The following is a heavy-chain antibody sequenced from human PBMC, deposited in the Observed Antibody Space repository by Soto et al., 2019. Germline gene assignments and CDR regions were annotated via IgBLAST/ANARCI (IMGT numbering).Heavy chain of an antibody. CDR1: GGSFSGYY. CDR3: ARGEITLLGGMDV. CDR2: INHSGSS. V-gene: IGHV4-34*01. D-gene: IGHD3-10*01. Sequence: QVQLQQSGAGLLKPSETLSLTCAVYGGSFSGYYWGWVRQPPGKGLEWIGEINHSGSSNYHPFLKSRVTISVDTSKKQFSLRVNSVTPADTAVYYCARGEITLLGGMDVWGQGTTVTVS. J-gene: IGHJ6*02.